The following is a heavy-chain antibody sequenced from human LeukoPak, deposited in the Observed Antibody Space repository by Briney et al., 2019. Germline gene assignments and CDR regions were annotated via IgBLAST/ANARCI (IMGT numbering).Heavy chain of an antibody. CDR3: ARDLSFYGSSGSFDY. J-gene: IGHJ4*02. CDR2: IKQDGSEK. Sequence: GGSLRLSCAASGFTFSSYWMSWVRQAPGKGLEWVANIKQDGSEKYYVDSVKGRFTISRDNAKNSLYLQMNSLRAEDTAVYYCARDLSFYGSSGSFDYWGQGTLDTVSS. CDR1: GFTFSSYW. D-gene: IGHD3-22*01. V-gene: IGHV3-7*01.